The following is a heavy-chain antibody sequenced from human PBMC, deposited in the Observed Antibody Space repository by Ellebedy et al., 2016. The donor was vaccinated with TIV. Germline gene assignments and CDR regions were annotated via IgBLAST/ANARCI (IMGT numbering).Heavy chain of an antibody. Sequence: GGSLRLSCTASGFTFGDYAMSWFRQAPGKGLEWVGFIRSKAYGGTTEYAASVKGRFTISRDDSKSIAYLQMNSLKTEDTAVYYCTRSGYDFLVADYFDYWGQGTLVTVSS. CDR3: TRSGYDFLVADYFDY. CDR1: GFTFGDYA. V-gene: IGHV3-49*03. J-gene: IGHJ4*02. CDR2: IRSKAYGGTT. D-gene: IGHD5-12*01.